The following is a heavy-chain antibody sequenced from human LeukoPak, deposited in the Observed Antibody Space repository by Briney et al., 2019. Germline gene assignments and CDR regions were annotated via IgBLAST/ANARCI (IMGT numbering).Heavy chain of an antibody. Sequence: PSETLSLTCAVYGGSFSGYYWSWIRQPPGKGLEWIGYIYYSGSTNYNPSLKSRVTISVDTSKNQFSLKLSSVTAADTAVYYCARGALVVVAANYFDYWGQGTLVTVSS. D-gene: IGHD2-15*01. J-gene: IGHJ4*02. V-gene: IGHV4-59*01. CDR3: ARGALVVVAANYFDY. CDR1: GGSFSGYY. CDR2: IYYSGST.